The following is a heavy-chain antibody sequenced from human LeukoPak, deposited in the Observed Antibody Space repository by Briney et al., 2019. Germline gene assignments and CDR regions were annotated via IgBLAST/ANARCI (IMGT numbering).Heavy chain of an antibody. D-gene: IGHD6-13*01. Sequence: GGSLTLSCAASVFTLSTYWMHGVRQGPERGLVWVSCINSDGSRTTYADCVKGRFTISRDNAKNTLYLQMNTLRVEDTAVYYCARGSWSAADTNIDYWGQGTLVTVSS. V-gene: IGHV3-74*01. J-gene: IGHJ4*02. CDR1: VFTLSTYW. CDR2: INSDGSRT. CDR3: ARGSWSAADTNIDY.